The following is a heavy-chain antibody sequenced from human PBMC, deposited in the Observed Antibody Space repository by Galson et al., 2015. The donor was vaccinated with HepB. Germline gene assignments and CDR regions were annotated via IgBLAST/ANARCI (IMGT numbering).Heavy chain of an antibody. CDR3: ASDKGSSATPPFDY. CDR2: IYYSGST. V-gene: IGHV4-39*01. D-gene: IGHD5-24*01. J-gene: IGHJ4*02. CDR1: GGSISSSSYY. Sequence: ETLSLTCTVSGGSISSSSYYWGWIRQPPGKGLEWIGSIYYSGSTYYNPSLKSRVTISVDTSKNQFSLKLSSVTAADTAVYYCASDKGSSATPPFDYWGQGTLVTVSS.